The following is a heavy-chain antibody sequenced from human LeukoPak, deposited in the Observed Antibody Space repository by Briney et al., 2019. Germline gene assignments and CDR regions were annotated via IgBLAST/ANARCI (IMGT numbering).Heavy chain of an antibody. V-gene: IGHV3-21*01. CDR3: ARDYYDSSGYYSWFDP. Sequence: GGSLRLSCAASGFTFSTYNMNWVRQAPGKGLEWVSSITSSSSYIYYADSVKGRFTISRDNAKNSLYLQMNSLRAEDTAVYYCARDYYDSSGYYSWFDPWGQGTLVTVSS. J-gene: IGHJ5*02. D-gene: IGHD3-22*01. CDR1: GFTFSTYN. CDR2: ITSSSSYI.